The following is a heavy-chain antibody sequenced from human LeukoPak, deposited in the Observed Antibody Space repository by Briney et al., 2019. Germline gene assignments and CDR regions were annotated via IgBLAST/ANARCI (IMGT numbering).Heavy chain of an antibody. J-gene: IGHJ4*02. V-gene: IGHV3-30*18. CDR1: GFTFSIND. CDR3: SNGWQHVDY. CDR2: ISYDGSNK. D-gene: IGHD6-19*01. Sequence: PGRSLRLSCAASGFTFSINDMHWVRQAPGKGLEWVAVISYDGSNKYYENSVKSRFTISSDNSKNTLYLQMNSLRAEDTCVYYHSNGWQHVDYWGQGTLVTVSS.